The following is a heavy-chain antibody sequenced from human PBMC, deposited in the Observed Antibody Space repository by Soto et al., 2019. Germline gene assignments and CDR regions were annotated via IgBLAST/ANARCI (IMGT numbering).Heavy chain of an antibody. CDR2: ISPYNGNT. Sequence: GASVKVSCKASGYTFTNYGISWVRQAPGQGLEWMGWISPYNGNTNYAQKLQVRVTMTTDTSTSTAYMELRSLRSDDTAVYYCVRDTYYDVLTGYPLTGTFAPWGQGPRVTVSS. J-gene: IGHJ5*02. V-gene: IGHV1-18*01. CDR1: GYTFTNYG. D-gene: IGHD3-9*01. CDR3: VRDTYYDVLTGYPLTGTFAP.